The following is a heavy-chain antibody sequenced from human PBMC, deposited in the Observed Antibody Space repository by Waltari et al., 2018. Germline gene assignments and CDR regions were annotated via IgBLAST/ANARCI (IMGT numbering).Heavy chain of an antibody. CDR2: FNPKTGVT. D-gene: IGHD5-18*01. J-gene: IGHJ4*02. CDR1: GHSFIAQY. CDR3: ALEQRDAVAYFDY. V-gene: IGHV1-2*02. Sequence: QVQLVQSGAEVKKPGASVKVSCKASGHSFIAQYIHWVRQAPGQGLEWMGWFNPKTGVTKFAQKFQGRVTMTSNTSMRTAHMELSRLRFDDTAVYYCALEQRDAVAYFDYWGQGTLVTVSS.